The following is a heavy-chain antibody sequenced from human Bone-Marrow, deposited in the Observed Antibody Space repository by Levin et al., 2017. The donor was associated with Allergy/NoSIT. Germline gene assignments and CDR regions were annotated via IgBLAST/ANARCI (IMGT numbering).Heavy chain of an antibody. V-gene: IGHV3-9*01. D-gene: IGHD6-6*01. CDR1: GFTFDDYT. Sequence: LSLTCAASGFTFDDYTMHWVRQTPGKGLEWISRINWDGSSIVYADSVKGRFTISRDNAKNSLYLQMNSLRAEDTAFYHCAKTFFSSSSSGYFDYWGQGTLVTVSS. CDR3: AKTFFSSSSSGYFDY. CDR2: INWDGSSI. J-gene: IGHJ4*02.